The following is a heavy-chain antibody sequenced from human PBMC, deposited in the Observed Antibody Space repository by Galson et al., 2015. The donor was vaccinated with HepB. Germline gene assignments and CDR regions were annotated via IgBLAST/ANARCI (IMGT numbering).Heavy chain of an antibody. V-gene: IGHV3-21*01. CDR2: ITSSNSYI. Sequence: SLRLSCAASGFTFSSYGMSWARQAPGKGLEWVSSITSSNSYIYYADSVKGRFTISRDNAKDSLYLQMTSLRAEDTAVYYCARDGRDIKNYYYYGMDVWGQGTTVTVSS. D-gene: IGHD1-26*01. J-gene: IGHJ6*02. CDR3: ARDGRDIKNYYYYGMDV. CDR1: GFTFSSYG.